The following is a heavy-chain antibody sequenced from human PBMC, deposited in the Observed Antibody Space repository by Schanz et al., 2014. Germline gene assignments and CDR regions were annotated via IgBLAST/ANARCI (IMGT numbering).Heavy chain of an antibody. CDR2: ISGTTTYT. J-gene: IGHJ4*01. CDR3: AREQIMAAAGLVDY. V-gene: IGHV3-21*05. D-gene: IGHD6-13*01. Sequence: EVQLVESGGYLVQPGGSLRLSCSASGFTFSSYKMNWVRQAPGKGLEWVSYISGTTTYTNYADSVKGRFTISRDNAKNSLYLQMNSLRAEDTAVYYCAREQIMAAAGLVDYWGHGTLVTVSS. CDR1: GFTFSSYK.